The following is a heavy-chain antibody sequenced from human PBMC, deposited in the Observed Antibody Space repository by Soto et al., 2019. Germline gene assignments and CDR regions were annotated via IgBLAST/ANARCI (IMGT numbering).Heavy chain of an antibody. D-gene: IGHD3-10*01. CDR1: GFSLSTSGVG. CDR2: IYWNDDK. CDR3: AHHPGYYASGSYYSWFDP. Sequence: QITLKESGPTLVKPTQTLTLTCTFSGFSLSTSGVGVGWIRQPPGKALEWLALIYWNDDKRYSPSLKSRLTITKDTSKNQVVLTMTNMDPVDTATYYCAHHPGYYASGSYYSWFDPWGQGTLVTVSS. J-gene: IGHJ5*02. V-gene: IGHV2-5*01.